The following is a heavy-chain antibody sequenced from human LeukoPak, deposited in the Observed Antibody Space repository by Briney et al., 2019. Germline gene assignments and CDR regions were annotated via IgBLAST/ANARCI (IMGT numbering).Heavy chain of an antibody. CDR2: ISAYNGST. D-gene: IGHD3-10*01. J-gene: IGHJ3*02. CDR3: ARDSSELLWFGDAFDI. V-gene: IGHV1-18*01. Sequence: VSVTVSCKASGYTFTSYGISWVRQAPGQGLEWMGWISAYNGSTNYAQKLHGRVTMTTDTSTSTAYMELRSLRSDDTAVYYCARDSSELLWFGDAFDIWGQGPMVTVS. CDR1: GYTFTSYG.